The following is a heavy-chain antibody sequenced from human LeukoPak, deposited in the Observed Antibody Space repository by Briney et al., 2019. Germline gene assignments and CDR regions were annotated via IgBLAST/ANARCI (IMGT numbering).Heavy chain of an antibody. D-gene: IGHD3-22*01. J-gene: IGHJ3*02. CDR3: ARGSLGYYHSRPLPPRI. Sequence: SVKVSCKASGGTFSSYTISWVRQAPGQGLEWMGRIIPILGIANYAQKFQGRVTITADKSTSTAYMELSSLRSEDTAVYYCARGSLGYYHSRPLPPRIWGQGTMVTVSS. V-gene: IGHV1-69*02. CDR2: IIPILGIA. CDR1: GGTFSSYT.